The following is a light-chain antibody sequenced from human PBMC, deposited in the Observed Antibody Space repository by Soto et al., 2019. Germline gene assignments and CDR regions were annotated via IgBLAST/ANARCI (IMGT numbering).Light chain of an antibody. CDR3: QHYNSYGT. Sequence: DIQMTQSPSSVSVSVGDRVTITCQASQDITNYLNWYQQRPGKAPKILIYHASSLETGVPSRFSGSGSGTEFTLTISSLQPDDFATYYCQHYNSYGTFGQGTKVDIK. CDR1: QDITNY. CDR2: HAS. V-gene: IGKV1-5*01. J-gene: IGKJ1*01.